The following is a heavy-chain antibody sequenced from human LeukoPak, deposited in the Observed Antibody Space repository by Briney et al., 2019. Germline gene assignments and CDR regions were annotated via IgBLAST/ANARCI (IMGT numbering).Heavy chain of an antibody. Sequence: SETLSLTCTVSGGSISSSSYYLGWIRQPPGKGLEWIGSIYYSGSTYYNPSLKSRVTISVDTSKNQFSLKLSSVTAADTAVYYCASRGRGVGGAFDIWGQGTMVTVSS. J-gene: IGHJ3*02. CDR2: IYYSGST. V-gene: IGHV4-39*01. CDR3: ASRGRGVGGAFDI. D-gene: IGHD3-10*01. CDR1: GGSISSSSYY.